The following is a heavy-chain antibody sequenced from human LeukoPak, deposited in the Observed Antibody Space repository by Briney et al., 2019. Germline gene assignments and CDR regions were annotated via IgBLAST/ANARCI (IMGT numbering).Heavy chain of an antibody. D-gene: IGHD2-2*01. CDR3: ARVGGHCTSTSCPPPDY. Sequence: GGSLRLSCAASGFTFSGYNMDWVRQAPGKGLEWVSFIDSSSRYIYQADSVKGRFTISRDNAKSSVFLQMNSLRAEDTAVYYCARVGGHCTSTSCPPPDYWGQGTLVTVSS. CDR2: IDSSSRYI. CDR1: GFTFSGYN. J-gene: IGHJ4*02. V-gene: IGHV3-21*01.